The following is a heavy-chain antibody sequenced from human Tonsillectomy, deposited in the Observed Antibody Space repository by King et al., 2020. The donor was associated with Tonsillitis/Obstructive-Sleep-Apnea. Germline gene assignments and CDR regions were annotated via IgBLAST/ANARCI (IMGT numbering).Heavy chain of an antibody. CDR2: IIHSGTT. J-gene: IGHJ4*02. V-gene: IGHV4-34*01. D-gene: IGHD5-12*01. CDR1: GGSFSGYY. CDR3: ARGPFRGYSGYDHAFDF. Sequence: HVQLQQWGAGPLKPSETLSLTCAVYGGSFSGYYWSWIRQPLGKGLEWIGEIIHSGTTNYNPSLKSRVTISVDTSKNQFSLKLTSVTAADTAVYYCARGPFRGYSGYDHAFDFWGQGGLVTVSS.